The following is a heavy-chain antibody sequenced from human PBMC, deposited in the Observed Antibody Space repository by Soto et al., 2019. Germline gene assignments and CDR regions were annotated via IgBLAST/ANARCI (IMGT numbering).Heavy chain of an antibody. Sequence: GGSLRLSCAASGFTFSNYAMYWVRQAPGKGLEWVAVISYDGSNKYYADSVKGRFTISRDNSKNTLYLQMNSLRAEDTAVYYCARNNRKEERYYDILPGWLDYWGQGTLVTVS. CDR3: ARNNRKEERYYDILPGWLDY. V-gene: IGHV3-30-3*01. CDR2: ISYDGSNK. CDR1: GFTFSNYA. D-gene: IGHD3-9*01. J-gene: IGHJ4*02.